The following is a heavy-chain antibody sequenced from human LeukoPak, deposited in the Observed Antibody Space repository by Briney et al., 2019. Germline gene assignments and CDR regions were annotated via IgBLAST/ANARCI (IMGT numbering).Heavy chain of an antibody. CDR2: IYYSGST. D-gene: IGHD6-19*01. CDR1: GGSISSYY. CDR3: ARQRTGYSSGRNWFDP. Sequence: KSSETLSLTCTVSGGSISSYYWSWIRQPPGKGLEWIGYIYYSGSTNYNPSLKSRVTISVDTSKNQFSLKLSSVTAADTAVYYCARQRTGYSSGRNWFDPWGQGTLVTVSS. J-gene: IGHJ5*02. V-gene: IGHV4-59*08.